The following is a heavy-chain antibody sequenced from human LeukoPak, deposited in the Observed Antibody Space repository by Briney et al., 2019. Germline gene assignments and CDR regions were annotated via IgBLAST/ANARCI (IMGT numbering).Heavy chain of an antibody. CDR3: ARDYWGLGAFDI. J-gene: IGHJ3*02. D-gene: IGHD7-27*01. Sequence: ASVKVSCKASGCTFTSYGISWVRQAPGQGLEWMGWISAYNGNTNYAQKLQGRVTMTTDTSTSTAYMELRSLRSDDTAVYYCARDYWGLGAFDIWGQGTMVTVSS. CDR1: GCTFTSYG. CDR2: ISAYNGNT. V-gene: IGHV1-18*01.